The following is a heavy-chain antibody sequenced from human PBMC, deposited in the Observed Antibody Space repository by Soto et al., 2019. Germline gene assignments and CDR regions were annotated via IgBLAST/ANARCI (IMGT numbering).Heavy chain of an antibody. CDR2: IYSSGST. CDR1: GGSISSYY. Sequence: PSETLSLTCTVSGGSISSYYWSWIRQPPGKGLEWIGYIYSSGSTNYNPSLKSRVTISVDTSKNQFSLKLSSVTAADTAVYFCARDLSYYASGSFNYYYYGMDVWGQGTTVTVS. D-gene: IGHD3-10*01. V-gene: IGHV4-59*01. J-gene: IGHJ6*02. CDR3: ARDLSYYASGSFNYYYYGMDV.